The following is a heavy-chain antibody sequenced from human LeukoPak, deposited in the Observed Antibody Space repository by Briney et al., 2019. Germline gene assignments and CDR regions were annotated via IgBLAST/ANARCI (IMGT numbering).Heavy chain of an antibody. CDR2: ISSSSSYI. D-gene: IGHD3-22*01. CDR3: ARVRGYYDSTLSDACDI. V-gene: IGHV3-21*01. CDR1: GFTFISYS. J-gene: IGHJ3*02. Sequence: RGALRLSCAASGFTFISYSMNGVRQAPGKGLEWVSFISSSSSYIYYADSVKGRFAISRDNAKNSLCLQMNSLRAEDTAVYYSARVRGYYDSTLSDACDIWGQGTMVTVSS.